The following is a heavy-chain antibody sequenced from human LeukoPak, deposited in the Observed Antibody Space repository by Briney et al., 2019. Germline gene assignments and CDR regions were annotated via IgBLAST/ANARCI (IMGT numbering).Heavy chain of an antibody. CDR1: GVSFSGYY. Sequence: PSETLSLTCAVYGVSFSGYYWSWIRQPPGKGLEWIGEINHSGSTNYNPSLKSRVTISVDTSKNQFSLKLSSVTAADTAVYYCASRRTTGYSTNWFDPWGQGTLVTVSS. CDR3: ASRRTTGYSTNWFDP. D-gene: IGHD6-13*01. J-gene: IGHJ5*02. V-gene: IGHV4-34*01. CDR2: INHSGST.